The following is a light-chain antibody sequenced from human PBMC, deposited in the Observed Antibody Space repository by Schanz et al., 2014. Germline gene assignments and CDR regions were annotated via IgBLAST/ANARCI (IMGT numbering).Light chain of an antibody. V-gene: IGKV3-15*01. CDR1: ESVSSN. Sequence: EIVMTQSPVTLSVSPGERATLSCRASESVSSNLAWYEQKPGQAPRLLVYGASTRATGIPARFSGSGSGTDFTLTISSLEPEDFAVYYCQQRSNWPPRTFGQGTKLEIK. CDR3: QQRSNWPPRT. CDR2: GAS. J-gene: IGKJ2*01.